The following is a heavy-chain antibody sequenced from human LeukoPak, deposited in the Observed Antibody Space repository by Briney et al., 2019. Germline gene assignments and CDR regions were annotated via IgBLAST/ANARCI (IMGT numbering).Heavy chain of an antibody. CDR2: IYHSGST. CDR3: ARHFTRGVTYDY. J-gene: IGHJ4*02. Sequence: PSETLSLTCTVSGGSISSYYWSWIRQPPGKGLEWIGYIYHSGSTYYNPSLKSRVTISVDRSKNQFSLKLSSVTAADTAVYYCARHFTRGVTYDYWGQGTLVTVSS. D-gene: IGHD3-10*01. V-gene: IGHV4-59*08. CDR1: GGSISSYY.